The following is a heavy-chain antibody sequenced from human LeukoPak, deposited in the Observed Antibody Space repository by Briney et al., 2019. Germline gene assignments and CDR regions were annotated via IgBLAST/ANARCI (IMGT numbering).Heavy chain of an antibody. Sequence: PGGSLRLSCAVSGFTFSNYAMSWVRQAPGKGLEWVSAISGGGGSTYYADSVKGRYAISRDNFKNTLYLQMNSLRAEDTAVYYCAKYPRMPSGYFDYWGQGTLVTVSS. J-gene: IGHJ4*02. V-gene: IGHV3-23*01. CDR2: ISGGGGST. CDR1: GFTFSNYA. D-gene: IGHD6-25*01. CDR3: AKYPRMPSGYFDY.